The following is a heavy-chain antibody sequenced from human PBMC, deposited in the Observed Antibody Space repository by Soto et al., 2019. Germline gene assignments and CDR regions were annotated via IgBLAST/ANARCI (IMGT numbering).Heavy chain of an antibody. CDR1: GFSLTTNAVA. D-gene: IGHD1-1*01. J-gene: IGHJ4*02. V-gene: IGHV2-5*01. Sequence: QITLQESGPTLVKPTQTLTLTCTFSGFSLTTNAVAGGWVRQPPGKALEWLAIVYGYDQKFYNPSLKSRLTITKDTSKSQVVLTLTNMDPVDTSSYFCVRRNDPYYFDYWGQGTLVTVSS. CDR3: VRRNDPYYFDY. CDR2: VYGYDQK.